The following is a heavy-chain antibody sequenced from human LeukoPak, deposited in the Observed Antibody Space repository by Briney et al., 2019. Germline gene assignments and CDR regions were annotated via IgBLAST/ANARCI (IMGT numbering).Heavy chain of an antibody. CDR3: ARGDIVVVTGAFDI. Sequence: GGSLRLSCAASGFTFSSYGMHWVRQAPGKGLEWVAVISYDGSNKYYADSVKGRFTISRDNSKNTLYLQVNSLRAEDTAVYYCARGDIVVVTGAFDIWGQGTMVTVSS. CDR1: GFTFSSYG. V-gene: IGHV3-30*03. CDR2: ISYDGSNK. J-gene: IGHJ3*02. D-gene: IGHD2-21*02.